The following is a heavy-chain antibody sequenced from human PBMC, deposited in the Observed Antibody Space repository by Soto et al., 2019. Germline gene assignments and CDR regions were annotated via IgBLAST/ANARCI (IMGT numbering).Heavy chain of an antibody. CDR2: IIPIFGTA. V-gene: IGHV1-69*12. CDR3: ARGDTAMATGPYYYGMDF. Sequence: QVQLVQSGAEVTKPGSSVKVSCKASGGTFSSYAISWFRQAPGQGLEWMGGIIPIFGTANYGQKFQGRFPITAVESTGTAYMELCSLRSEYAAVYYCARGDTAMATGPYYYGMDFWGQGTTVTVSS. D-gene: IGHD5-18*01. CDR1: GGTFSSYA. J-gene: IGHJ6*02.